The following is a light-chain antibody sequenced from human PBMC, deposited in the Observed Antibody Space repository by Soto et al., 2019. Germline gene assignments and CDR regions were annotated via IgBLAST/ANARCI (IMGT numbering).Light chain of an antibody. Sequence: DIQMTQSPSTLSASVGDRVTITCRASQSLNNWLAWYQQKPGNAPKLLIYKVSNLESGVPSRFSGSGSGIEFTLTISSLQPDDFATYYCQQYNSYSWTFGQGTKVEIK. CDR1: QSLNNW. CDR2: KVS. J-gene: IGKJ1*01. CDR3: QQYNSYSWT. V-gene: IGKV1-5*03.